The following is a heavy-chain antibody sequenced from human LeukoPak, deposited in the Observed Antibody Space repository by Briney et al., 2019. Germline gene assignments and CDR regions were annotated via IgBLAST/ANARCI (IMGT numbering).Heavy chain of an antibody. CDR3: AITLSNGWYIGAFDI. J-gene: IGHJ3*02. D-gene: IGHD6-19*01. V-gene: IGHV3-33*01. CDR1: GFTFSSYG. CDR2: IWYDGSNK. Sequence: GGSLRLSCAASGFTFSSYGMHWVRQAPGKGLEWVAVIWYDGSNKYYADSVKGRFTISRDNSKNTLYLQMNSPRAEDTAVYYCAITLSNGWYIGAFDIWGQGTMVTVSS.